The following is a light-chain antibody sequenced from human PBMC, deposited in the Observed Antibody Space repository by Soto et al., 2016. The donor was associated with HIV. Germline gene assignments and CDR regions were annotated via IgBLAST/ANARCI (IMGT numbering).Light chain of an antibody. CDR3: MQALQTPPT. Sequence: DVVMTQSPLSLPVTLGQPASISCRSSQSLVHSDGNTYLNWFQQRPGQSPRRLIYKVSNRDSGVPDRFSGSGSGTDFTLKISRVEAEDVGVYYCMQALQTPPTFGPGTKVDLK. V-gene: IGKV2-30*02. CDR2: KVS. CDR1: QSLVHSDGNTY. J-gene: IGKJ3*01.